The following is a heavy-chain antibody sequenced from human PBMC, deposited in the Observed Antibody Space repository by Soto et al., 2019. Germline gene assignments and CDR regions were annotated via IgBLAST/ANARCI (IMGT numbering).Heavy chain of an antibody. D-gene: IGHD2-2*01. Sequence: PSETLSLTCSVSGASISTSSDFWGWISQAPGKGLEWIGNVYQSGTTRLNPSLKSRVSIFVDRSKNQFSLELNSATAADRAVYYCARQPESTSYFDYWGQGILVTVSS. CDR1: GASISTSSDF. CDR2: VYQSGTT. J-gene: IGHJ4*02. V-gene: IGHV4-39*01. CDR3: ARQPESTSYFDY.